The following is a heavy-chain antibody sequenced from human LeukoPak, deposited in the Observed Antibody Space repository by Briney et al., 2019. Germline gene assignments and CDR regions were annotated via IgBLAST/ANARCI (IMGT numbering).Heavy chain of an antibody. CDR2: IYHTGST. D-gene: IGHD6-19*01. Sequence: SETLSLTCAVSGYSISSGYYWGWIRQSPGKGLEWIGSIYHTGSTYYNPSLKSRVTISVDTSKNHFSLRLSSVTAADTAIYYCVRRDTGWNYFDYWGQGILVTVSS. V-gene: IGHV4-38-2*01. J-gene: IGHJ4*02. CDR1: GYSISSGYY. CDR3: VRRDTGWNYFDY.